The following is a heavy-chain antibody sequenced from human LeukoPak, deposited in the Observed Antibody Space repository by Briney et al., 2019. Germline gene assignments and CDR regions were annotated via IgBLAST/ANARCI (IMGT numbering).Heavy chain of an antibody. Sequence: SETLSLTCAVYGGSFSGYYWSWIRQPPGKGLEWIGEINHGGSTNYNPSLKSRVTISVDTSKNQFSLKLSSVTAADTAVYYCARGLGYCSGGSCYSRYYYYYGMDVWGQGTTVTVSS. V-gene: IGHV4-34*01. CDR3: ARGLGYCSGGSCYSRYYYYYGMDV. CDR2: INHGGST. J-gene: IGHJ6*02. D-gene: IGHD2-15*01. CDR1: GGSFSGYY.